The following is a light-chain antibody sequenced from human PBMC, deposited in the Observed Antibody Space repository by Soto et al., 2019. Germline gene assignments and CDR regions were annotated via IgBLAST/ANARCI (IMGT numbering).Light chain of an antibody. CDR2: GAS. V-gene: IGKV3-20*01. CDR1: QSVGSSY. CDR3: QHYRTS. Sequence: EIVLTQSPGTLSLSPGERATLSCRASQSVGSSYLAWYQQKPGQAPRQLIYGASSRATGIPDRFSGSGSGTDFTLTITRLEPEDFAVYYCQHYRTSFGGGTRMEIK. J-gene: IGKJ4*01.